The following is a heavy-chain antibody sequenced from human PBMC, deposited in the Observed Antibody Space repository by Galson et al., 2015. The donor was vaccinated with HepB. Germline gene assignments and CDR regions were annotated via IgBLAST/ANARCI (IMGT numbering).Heavy chain of an antibody. CDR1: RFTFSSYS. Sequence: SLRLSCAASRFTFSSYSMNWVVEAPGQRPSWLSYTSPSRSTIYYADSVKGRFTISRDNAKNSLYLHMNSLRAEDTAVYYCARDLKEENASDYWGQGSLVTVSS. J-gene: IGHJ4*02. CDR2: TSPSRSTI. CDR3: ARDLKEENASDY. V-gene: IGHV3-48*01. D-gene: IGHD1-1*01.